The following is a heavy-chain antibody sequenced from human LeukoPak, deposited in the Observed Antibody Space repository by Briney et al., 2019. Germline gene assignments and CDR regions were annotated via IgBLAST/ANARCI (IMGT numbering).Heavy chain of an antibody. V-gene: IGHV3-23*01. J-gene: IGHJ3*01. CDR1: GFTFSSYA. CDR3: AKIRAPAYDF. CDR2: ISGSGSGDST. Sequence: GGSLRLSCAASGFTFSSYAMNWVRQAPGKGLEWVSAISGSGSGDSTYYADSVKGRFTISRDNSKNTLYLQMDSLRAEDTAVYYCAKIRAPAYDFWGQGTMVTVSS. D-gene: IGHD3-3*02.